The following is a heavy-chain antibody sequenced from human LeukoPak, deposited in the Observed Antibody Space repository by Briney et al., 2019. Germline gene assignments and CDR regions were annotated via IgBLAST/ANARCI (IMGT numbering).Heavy chain of an antibody. Sequence: GGSLRLSCAASGFTFRSYAMSWVRQAPGKGLEWVSAISDSGGSTYYADSVKGRFTISRDNSKNTLYLQMNSLRAEDTAVYYCAKDPGIAAAGMGYDWFDPWGQGTLVTVSS. J-gene: IGHJ5*02. D-gene: IGHD6-13*01. V-gene: IGHV3-23*01. CDR1: GFTFRSYA. CDR2: ISDSGGST. CDR3: AKDPGIAAAGMGYDWFDP.